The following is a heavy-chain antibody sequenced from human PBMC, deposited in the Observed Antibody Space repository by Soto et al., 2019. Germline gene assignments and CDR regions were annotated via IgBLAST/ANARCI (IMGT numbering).Heavy chain of an antibody. CDR1: GFTFSSYW. J-gene: IGHJ6*02. CDR3: ARGKRDSGSYDDYYYGMDF. D-gene: IGHD1-26*01. Sequence: GGSLRLSCAASGFTFSSYWMSWVRQAPGKGLEWVANIKQDGSEKYYVDSVKGRVTISRDNAKNALCLQMNSLRAEDAAAYDCARGKRDSGSYDDYYYGMDFWGQGTTVTVSS. CDR2: IKQDGSEK. V-gene: IGHV3-7*01.